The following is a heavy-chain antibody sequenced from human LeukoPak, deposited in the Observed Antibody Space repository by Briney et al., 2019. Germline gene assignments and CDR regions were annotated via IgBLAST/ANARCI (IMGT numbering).Heavy chain of an antibody. CDR2: IYTSGST. D-gene: IGHD3-3*01. J-gene: IGHJ5*02. CDR3: ARVDITIFGVATGWFDP. CDR1: GGSISSYY. Sequence: SETLSLTRTVSGGSISSYYWSWIRQPAGKGLEWIGRIYTSGSTNYNPSLKSRVTMSVDTSKNQFSLKLSSVTAADTAVYYCARVDITIFGVATGWFDPWGQGTLVTVSS. V-gene: IGHV4-4*07.